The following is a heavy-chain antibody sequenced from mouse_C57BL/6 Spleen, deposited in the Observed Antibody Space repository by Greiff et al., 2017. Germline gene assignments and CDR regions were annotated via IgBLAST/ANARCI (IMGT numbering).Heavy chain of an antibody. D-gene: IGHD2-4*01. V-gene: IGHV14-1*01. CDR2: IDPEDGDT. CDR1: GFNINDYY. J-gene: IGHJ1*03. CDR3: TTSDYEGYWYFDV. Sequence: VQLQQSGAELVRPGASVQLSCTASGFNINDYYMHWVKQRPEQGLEWIGRIDPEDGDTESDPKFQGKATMTADPSSNTAYLQLSSLTSEDTAVYYCTTSDYEGYWYFDVWGTGTTVTVSS.